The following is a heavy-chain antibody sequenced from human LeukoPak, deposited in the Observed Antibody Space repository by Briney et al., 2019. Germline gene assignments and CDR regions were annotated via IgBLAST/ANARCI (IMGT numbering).Heavy chain of an antibody. CDR3: ARESPEYYFDY. V-gene: IGHV1-8*01. CDR2: MNPNSGNT. Sequence: GAPVTVSCKASGYTFTSYDINWVRQATGQGLEWMGWMNPNSGNTGYAQKFQGRVTMTRNTSISTAYMELSSLRSEDTAVYYCARESPEYYFDYWGQGTLVTVSS. J-gene: IGHJ4*02. CDR1: GYTFTSYD.